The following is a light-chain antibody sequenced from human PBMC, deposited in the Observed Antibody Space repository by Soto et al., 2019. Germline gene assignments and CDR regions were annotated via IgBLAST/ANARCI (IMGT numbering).Light chain of an antibody. Sequence: QSALTQPASMSGSPGQSITISCTGTGIDLGNHNYVSWYQQRPDKAPKLMIYEVRNRPSGISNRFSGSKSGNTASLTISGLQAEDEADYYCTSYTSSSPYVFGTGTKLTVL. CDR3: TSYTSSSPYV. J-gene: IGLJ1*01. V-gene: IGLV2-14*01. CDR2: EVR. CDR1: GIDLGNHNY.